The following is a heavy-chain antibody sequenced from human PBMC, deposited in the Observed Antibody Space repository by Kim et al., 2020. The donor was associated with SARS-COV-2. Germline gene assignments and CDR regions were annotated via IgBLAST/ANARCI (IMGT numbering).Heavy chain of an antibody. D-gene: IGHD1-26*01. J-gene: IGHJ4*02. V-gene: IGHV3-49*02. CDR3: TREDRSKVGATPPFDY. Sequence: SVKGRFTISRDDSKSIAYLQMNSLKTEDTAVYYCTREDRSKVGATPPFDYWGQGTLVTVSS.